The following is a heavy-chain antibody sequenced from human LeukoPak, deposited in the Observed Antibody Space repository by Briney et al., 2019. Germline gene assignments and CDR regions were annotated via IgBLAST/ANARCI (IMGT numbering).Heavy chain of an antibody. CDR2: INHGGST. CDR1: GGSFSGYY. Sequence: PSETLSLTCAVSGGSFSGYYWRWIRQPPGKGLEWMGDINHGGSTNYNPSLKSRPTISVDTYTNKFSLQLSYVTAADAAAYYYWRGSRSSRRIYNWFDPWGQGTLVTVSS. CDR3: WRGSRSSRRIYNWFDP. V-gene: IGHV4-34*01. D-gene: IGHD6-13*01. J-gene: IGHJ5*02.